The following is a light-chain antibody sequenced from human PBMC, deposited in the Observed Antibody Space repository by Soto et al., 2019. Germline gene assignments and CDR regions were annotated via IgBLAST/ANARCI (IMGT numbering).Light chain of an antibody. V-gene: IGKV1-39*01. Sequence: DIQLTQSPSFRSASVGDGVTITCRASQSISSYLNWYQQKPGKAPKLPIYAASSLQSGVPSRFSGSGSGTDFTLTISSLQPEDFATYYCQQSYSTLITFGQGTRLEIK. CDR2: AAS. CDR1: QSISSY. J-gene: IGKJ5*01. CDR3: QQSYSTLIT.